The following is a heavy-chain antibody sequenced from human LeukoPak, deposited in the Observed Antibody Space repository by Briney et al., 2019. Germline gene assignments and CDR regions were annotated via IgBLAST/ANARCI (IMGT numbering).Heavy chain of an antibody. V-gene: IGHV1-46*01. J-gene: IGHJ5*02. D-gene: IGHD3-22*01. CDR1: GYTLTSYY. CDR2: INPSGGST. Sequence: VASVRVSCKASGYTLTSYYMHWVRQAPGQGLEWMGLINPSGGSTIYAQKFQGSVTMTREMSTSTVYMELSSLRSEDTAVYYCARDWGAAYDSSGYYRYHWFDPWGQGTLVTVSS. CDR3: ARDWGAAYDSSGYYRYHWFDP.